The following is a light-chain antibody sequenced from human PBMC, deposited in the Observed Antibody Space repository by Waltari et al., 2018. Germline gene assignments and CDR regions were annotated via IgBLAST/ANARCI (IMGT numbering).Light chain of an antibody. CDR1: ILGVKT. J-gene: IGLJ3*02. CDR3: QVWDGSNDLWV. CDR2: DDS. Sequence: SVVLIQQPSVSVAPGQTAKITGGGHILGVKTVHWDQTKPGQAPLLVISDDSDRPSGIPERLSGSNSGNTATRTIDRAEVGDEADYYCQVWDGSNDLWVFGGGTKLTVL. V-gene: IGLV3-21*02.